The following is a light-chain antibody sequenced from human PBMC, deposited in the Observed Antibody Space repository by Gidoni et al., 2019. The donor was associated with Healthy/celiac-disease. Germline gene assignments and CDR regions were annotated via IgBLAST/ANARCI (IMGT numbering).Light chain of an antibody. J-gene: IGKJ2*01. Sequence: DIVLTQSPGTLSLSPRERATLSCRASQSVSSSYLAWYQQKPGQAPRLLIYGASSRATGIPDRFSGSGSGTDFTLTISRLEPEDFAVYYCQQYGRTFGQGTKLEIK. CDR2: GAS. CDR1: QSVSSSY. V-gene: IGKV3-20*01. CDR3: QQYGRT.